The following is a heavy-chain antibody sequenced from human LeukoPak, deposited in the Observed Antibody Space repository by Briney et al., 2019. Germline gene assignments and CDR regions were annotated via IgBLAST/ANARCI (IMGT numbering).Heavy chain of an antibody. CDR1: GGSISSNSYY. CDR3: ARQRLRYLGAGLVGYRVRGGEIDY. CDR2: IYYSGST. D-gene: IGHD3-9*01. J-gene: IGHJ4*02. Sequence: SETLSLTCAVSGGSISSNSYYWGWIRQPPWKGLEWIGSIYYSGSTYYNPSLKSRVTISVDTSKNQFSLKLSSVTAADTAVYYCARQRLRYLGAGLVGYRVRGGEIDYWGQGTLVTVSS. V-gene: IGHV4-39*01.